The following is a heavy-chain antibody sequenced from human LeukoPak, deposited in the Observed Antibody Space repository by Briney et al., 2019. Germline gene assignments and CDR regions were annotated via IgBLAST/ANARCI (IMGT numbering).Heavy chain of an antibody. CDR1: GFSISSDYY. D-gene: IGHD3-10*01. Sequence: SETLSLTCTVSGFSISSDYYWGWIRQPPGKGLEWLGSVSHSGITYYNSSLNSRVTISVDTSKNQFSLKVNSVTAADTAVYYCARLVIPWGQGILVTVSS. J-gene: IGHJ5*02. CDR3: ARLVIP. V-gene: IGHV4-38-2*02. CDR2: VSHSGIT.